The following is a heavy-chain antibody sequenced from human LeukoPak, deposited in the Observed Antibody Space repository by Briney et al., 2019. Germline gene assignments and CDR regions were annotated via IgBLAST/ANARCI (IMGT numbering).Heavy chain of an antibody. J-gene: IGHJ6*03. CDR1: GYTFTGYY. Sequence: ASVKVSCKASGYTFTGYYMHWMRQAPGQGLEWMGWINPNSGGTNYAQKIQGRVTMTRDTSNSTAYMELSRLRSDDTAVYYCAREFSPRYYYYYMDVWGKGTTVTVSS. V-gene: IGHV1-2*02. CDR3: AREFSPRYYYYYMDV. CDR2: INPNSGGT.